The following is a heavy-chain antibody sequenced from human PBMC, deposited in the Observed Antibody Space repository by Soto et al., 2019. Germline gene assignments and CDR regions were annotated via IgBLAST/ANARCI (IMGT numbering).Heavy chain of an antibody. V-gene: IGHV2-5*02. D-gene: IGHD6-13*01. Sequence: SGPTLVNPTQTLTLTCSFSGFSLSSSGVAVGWIRQPPGKALEWLALIYWDDDERYSPSLQRRLTISKDTSKNQVVLRMTNMDPSDTGTYYCAHRRGAAAVAYWGQGTLVTVS. J-gene: IGHJ4*02. CDR2: IYWDDDE. CDR3: AHRRGAAAVAY. CDR1: GFSLSSSGVA.